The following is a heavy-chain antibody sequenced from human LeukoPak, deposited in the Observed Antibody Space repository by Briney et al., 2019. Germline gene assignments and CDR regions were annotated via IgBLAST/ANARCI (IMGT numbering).Heavy chain of an antibody. V-gene: IGHV1-69*13. CDR2: IIPIFGTA. D-gene: IGHD2-2*01. J-gene: IGHJ6*04. CDR3: VTAMNPYGMDV. Sequence: ASVKVSCKASGGTFSSYAISWVRQAPGQGLKWMGGIIPIFGTANYAQKFQGRVTITADESTSTAYMELSSLRSEDTAVYYCVTAMNPYGMDVWGKGTTVTVSS. CDR1: GGTFSSYA.